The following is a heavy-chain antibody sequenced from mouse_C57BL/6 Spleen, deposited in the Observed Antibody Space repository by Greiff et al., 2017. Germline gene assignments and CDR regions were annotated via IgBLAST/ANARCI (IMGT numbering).Heavy chain of an antibody. Sequence: VQLQQPGAELVKPGASVQLSCKASGYTFTSYWMHWVKQRSGRGLAWIGRIHPSSGGTQYNEKFKSKATLTADKSSSTAYMQLRSRASDDSAVDYCASDGLRDYWGQGTTLTVTS. CDR1: GYTFTSYW. J-gene: IGHJ2*01. D-gene: IGHD2-4*01. CDR2: IHPSSGGT. CDR3: ASDGLRDY. V-gene: IGHV1-72*01.